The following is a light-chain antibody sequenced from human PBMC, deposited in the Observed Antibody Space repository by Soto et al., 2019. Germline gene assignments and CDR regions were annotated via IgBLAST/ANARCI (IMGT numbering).Light chain of an antibody. CDR3: QHYSPDSPT. CDR1: QPVSIW. J-gene: IGKJ1*01. Sequence: DIQMTQSPPTLSASVGDRVTITCRASQPVSIWVAWYQQSPGKAPKVMIYDASVLERGVPSRFSGSGSGTGFTLLITGLQTDDVATYYCQHYSPDSPTFGQGTKVEIK. CDR2: DAS. V-gene: IGKV1-5*01.